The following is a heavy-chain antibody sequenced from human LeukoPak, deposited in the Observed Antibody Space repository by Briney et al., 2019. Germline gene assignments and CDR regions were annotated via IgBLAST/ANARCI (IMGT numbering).Heavy chain of an antibody. CDR2: IIPILGIA. Sequence: GASVKVSCKASGGTFSSYAISWVRQAPGQGLEWMGRIIPILGIANYAQKFQGRVTITADKSTGTAYTELSSLRSEDTAVYYCASNTNYGSGLPPFDYWGQGTLVTVSS. J-gene: IGHJ4*02. D-gene: IGHD3-10*01. CDR3: ASNTNYGSGLPPFDY. CDR1: GGTFSSYA. V-gene: IGHV1-69*04.